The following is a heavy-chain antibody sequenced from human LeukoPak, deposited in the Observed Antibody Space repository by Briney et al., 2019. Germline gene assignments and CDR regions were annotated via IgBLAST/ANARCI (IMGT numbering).Heavy chain of an antibody. CDR2: INHSGST. CDR3: ARGSTSRIDY. J-gene: IGHJ4*02. D-gene: IGHD2-2*01. CDR1: GGSFSGYY. V-gene: IGHV4-34*01. Sequence: SETLSLTCAVYGGSFSGYYWSWIRQPPGKGLEWIGEINHSGSTNYNPSLKSRVTISVGTSKNQFSLKLSSVTAADTAVYYCARGSTSRIDYWGQGTLVTVSS.